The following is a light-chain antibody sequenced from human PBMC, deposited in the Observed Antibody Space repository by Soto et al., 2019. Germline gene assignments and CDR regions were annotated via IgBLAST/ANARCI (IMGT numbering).Light chain of an antibody. CDR3: SSFADSPVV. CDR2: EVT. CDR1: SSDIGTYNY. V-gene: IGLV2-8*01. Sequence: QSALTQSPSASGSLGQSVTISCTGTSSDIGTYNYVSWYQHHPGKAPKLIIYEVTKRPSGVPDRFSGSKSGNTASLTVSGLQAEDEADYYCSSFADSPVVFGGGTKVTVL. J-gene: IGLJ2*01.